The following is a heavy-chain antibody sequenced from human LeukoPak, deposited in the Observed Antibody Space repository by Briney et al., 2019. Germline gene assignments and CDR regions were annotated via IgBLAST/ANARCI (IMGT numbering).Heavy chain of an antibody. CDR2: IYPGDSDT. CDR3: ARIPIAAAGVGDAFDI. Sequence: GESLKISCKGSGYSFTSYWIGWVRQMPGKGLEWMGIIYPGDSDTRYSPSFQGQVTISADKSISTAYLQWSSLKASGTAMYYCARIPIAAAGVGDAFDIWGQGTMVTVSS. V-gene: IGHV5-51*01. CDR1: GYSFTSYW. J-gene: IGHJ3*02. D-gene: IGHD6-13*01.